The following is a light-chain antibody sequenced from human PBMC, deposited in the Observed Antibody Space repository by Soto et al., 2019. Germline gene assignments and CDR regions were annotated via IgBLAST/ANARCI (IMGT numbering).Light chain of an antibody. V-gene: IGKV1-5*01. J-gene: IGKJ1*01. CDR1: QVITGW. CDR2: DAS. CDR3: QQYESYWT. Sequence: DIQMTQSPSTLAASLGDRVTITCRASQVITGWLAWYQQKPGKAPNLLIHDASNVQSGVPPRLSGSGSGIEFTLTISSLQPDDFATYYCQQYESYWTFGQGTKVDIK.